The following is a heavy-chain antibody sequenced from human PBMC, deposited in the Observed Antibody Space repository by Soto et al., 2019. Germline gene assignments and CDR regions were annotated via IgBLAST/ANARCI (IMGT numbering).Heavy chain of an antibody. J-gene: IGHJ6*02. CDR3: AKETTVTTSLRYYYYCGMDV. V-gene: IGHV3-30*18. Sequence: PGGSLRLSCAASGFTFSSYGMHWVRQAPGKGLEWVAVISYDGSNKYYADPVKGRFTISRDNSKNTLYLQMNSLRAEDTAVYYCAKETTVTTSLRYYYYCGMDVWGQGTTVTVSS. CDR2: ISYDGSNK. D-gene: IGHD4-17*01. CDR1: GFTFSSYG.